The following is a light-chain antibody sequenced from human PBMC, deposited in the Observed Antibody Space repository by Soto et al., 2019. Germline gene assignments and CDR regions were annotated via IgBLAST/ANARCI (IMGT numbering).Light chain of an antibody. V-gene: IGLV2-14*01. CDR3: ISYTSSSTLDV. CDR2: EVS. Sequence: QYALTQPAYVSGSPGQSITISCTGTSSDVGGYNYVSWYQQHPGKDPKLMIYEVSNRPSGVSNRFSGSKSGNTASLPISGLQAEDEADYYCISYTSSSTLDVFGTGTKLTVL. CDR1: SSDVGGYNY. J-gene: IGLJ1*01.